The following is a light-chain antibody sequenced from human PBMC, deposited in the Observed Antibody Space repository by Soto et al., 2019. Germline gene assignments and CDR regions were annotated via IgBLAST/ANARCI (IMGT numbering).Light chain of an antibody. J-gene: IGKJ1*01. CDR3: LHHDSYPRT. Sequence: DIQMTQSPSSLSASVGDRVTITCRASQGIGSNLAWYQQKPGKAPKRLIYFASSLQSGVPSRFSGSGSGAEFTLTISSLQPEDFATYYCLHHDSYPRTFGQGTKVEIK. V-gene: IGKV1-17*01. CDR1: QGIGSN. CDR2: FAS.